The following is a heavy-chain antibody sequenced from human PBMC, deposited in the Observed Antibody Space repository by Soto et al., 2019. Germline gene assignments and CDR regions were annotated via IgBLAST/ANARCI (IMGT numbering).Heavy chain of an antibody. Sequence: TLSLTCAVSGGSISSGGYSWSWIRQPPGKGLEWIGYIYHSVTYYNPSLKSRVTISVDTSKNQFSLKLSSVTAADTAVYYCARAGGLGAVAVDYWGQGTLVTVS. CDR2: IYHSVT. V-gene: IGHV4-30-2*01. D-gene: IGHD6-19*01. J-gene: IGHJ4*02. CDR3: ARAGGLGAVAVDY. CDR1: GGSISSGGYS.